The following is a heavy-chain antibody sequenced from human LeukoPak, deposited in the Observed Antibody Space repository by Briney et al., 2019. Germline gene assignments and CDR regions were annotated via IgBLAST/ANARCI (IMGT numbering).Heavy chain of an antibody. Sequence: GRSLRLSCAASGFTVSSNYMSWVRQAPGKGLEWVSVIYSGGSTYYADSVKGRFTISRDNSKNTLYLQMNSLRAEDTAVYYCARVSREDGYCSGGSCYPGYYYYGMDVWGQGTTVTVSS. D-gene: IGHD2-15*01. V-gene: IGHV3-66*01. CDR2: IYSGGST. J-gene: IGHJ6*02. CDR3: ARVSREDGYCSGGSCYPGYYYYGMDV. CDR1: GFTVSSNY.